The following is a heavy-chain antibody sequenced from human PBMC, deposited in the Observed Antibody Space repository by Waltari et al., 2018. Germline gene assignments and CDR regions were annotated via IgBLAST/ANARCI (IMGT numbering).Heavy chain of an antibody. CDR3: ARDPCSGGSCPLS. D-gene: IGHD2-15*01. J-gene: IGHJ5*02. V-gene: IGHV3-21*01. Sequence: EVQLVESGGGLVKPGGSLRLSCAASGFTFSGYSMNWVRQAPGKGLEWVSSISSSSGYIYYADSVKGRFTISRDNAKNSLYLQMNSLRAEDTAVYYCARDPCSGGSCPLSWGQGTLVTVSS. CDR1: GFTFSGYS. CDR2: ISSSSGYI.